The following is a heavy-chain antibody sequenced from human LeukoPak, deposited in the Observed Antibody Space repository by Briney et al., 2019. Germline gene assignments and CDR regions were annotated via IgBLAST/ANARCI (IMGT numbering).Heavy chain of an antibody. Sequence: ASVKVSCKASGYTFTSYGISWVRQAPGQGLEWMGWINTNTGNPTYAQGFTGRFVFSLDTSVSTAYLQISSLKAEDTAVYYCASHHYGDYVFFDYYYYMDVWGKGTTVTVSS. CDR3: ASHHYGDYVFFDYYYYMDV. J-gene: IGHJ6*03. CDR2: INTNTGNP. CDR1: GYTFTSYG. V-gene: IGHV7-4-1*02. D-gene: IGHD4-17*01.